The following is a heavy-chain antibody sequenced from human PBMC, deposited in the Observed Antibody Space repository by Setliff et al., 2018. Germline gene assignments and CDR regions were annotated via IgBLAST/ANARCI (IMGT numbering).Heavy chain of an antibody. V-gene: IGHV3-74*01. CDR3: ARDGHNVYYFDY. D-gene: IGHD1-1*01. CDR1: GFSFSNYW. J-gene: IGHJ4*02. Sequence: PGGSLRLSCAASGFSFSNYWMHWVRQAPGKGLVWVSRINSDGSSTNYADSVKGQFTVSRENAKNTLYLQMNSLRAEDTAVYYCARDGHNVYYFDYWGLGTLVTVSS. CDR2: INSDGSST.